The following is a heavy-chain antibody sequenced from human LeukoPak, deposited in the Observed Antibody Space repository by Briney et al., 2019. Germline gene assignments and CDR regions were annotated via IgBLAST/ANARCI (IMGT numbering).Heavy chain of an antibody. CDR2: INPNSGGT. Sequence: GASVKVSCKASGYTFTGYYMHWVRQAPGQGLEWMGWINPNSGGTNYAQKFQGRVTMTRDTSISTAYMERSRLRSDDTAVYYCARGVRNDYRALVDPWGQGTLVTVSS. V-gene: IGHV1-2*02. CDR3: ARGVRNDYRALVDP. D-gene: IGHD4-11*01. CDR1: GYTFTGYY. J-gene: IGHJ5*02.